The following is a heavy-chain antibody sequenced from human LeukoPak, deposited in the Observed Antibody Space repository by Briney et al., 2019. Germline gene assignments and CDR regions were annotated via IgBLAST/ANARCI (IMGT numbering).Heavy chain of an antibody. J-gene: IGHJ4*02. CDR3: ARAAPTRTLIGSGADY. Sequence: PGGSLRLSCAASGFTFSSYSMNWVRQAPGKGLEWVSSISSSSSYIYHADSVKGRFTISRDNAKNSLYLQMNSLRAEDTAVYYCARAAPTRTLIGSGADYWGQGTLVTVSS. D-gene: IGHD3-22*01. V-gene: IGHV3-21*01. CDR2: ISSSSSYI. CDR1: GFTFSSYS.